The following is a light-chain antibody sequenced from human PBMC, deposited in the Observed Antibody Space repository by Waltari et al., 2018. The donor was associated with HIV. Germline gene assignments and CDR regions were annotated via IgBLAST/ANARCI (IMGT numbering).Light chain of an antibody. V-gene: IGLV1-47*01. CDR2: RNK. CDR3: AAWDDSLSGWV. Sequence: QSMLTQPPSAGPRVTISCSGSSSNIGSNYVYWYQPVPGTAPKLLIYRNKQRPSGAPDRFSGSKSGTAASLAISGLRPEDEADYYCAAWDDSLSGWVFGGGTKLTVL. J-gene: IGLJ3*02. CDR1: SSNIGSNY.